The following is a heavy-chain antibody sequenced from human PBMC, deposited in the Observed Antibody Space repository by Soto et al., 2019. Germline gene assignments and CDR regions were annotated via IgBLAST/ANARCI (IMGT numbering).Heavy chain of an antibody. CDR1: GYSISSYNY. D-gene: IGHD2-2*02. J-gene: IGHJ6*02. Sequence: PSETLSLTCAVSGYSISSYNYWGWIRQPPGKGLEWIGSIYHGGSTYYNPSLRSRVTISVDTSQNQFSLKVSSVTAADTAVYYCARDLNLYGNYDMDVWGQGTTVTVSS. CDR2: IYHGGST. CDR3: ARDLNLYGNYDMDV. V-gene: IGHV4-38-2*02.